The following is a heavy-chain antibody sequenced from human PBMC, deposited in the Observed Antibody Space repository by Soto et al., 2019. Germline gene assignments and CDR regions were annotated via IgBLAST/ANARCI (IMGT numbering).Heavy chain of an antibody. CDR2: IYPGDSDT. J-gene: IGHJ4*02. Sequence: PGESLKISCKCSGYNFTTYWIGWVRQMPGKGLEWMGIIYPGDSDTRYSPSFQGQVTISAGKSISTAYLQWSSLKASDTAMYYWARVISSGYYIHFDYWGQGTPVTVSS. CDR1: GYNFTTYW. V-gene: IGHV5-51*01. D-gene: IGHD3-22*01. CDR3: ARVISSGYYIHFDY.